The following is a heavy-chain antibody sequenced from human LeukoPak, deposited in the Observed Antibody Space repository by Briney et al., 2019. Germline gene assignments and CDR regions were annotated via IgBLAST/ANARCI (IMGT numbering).Heavy chain of an antibody. J-gene: IGHJ4*02. D-gene: IGHD3-22*01. CDR3: AREGYDSSYYYYLDY. CDR2: IYHSGST. Sequence: SETLSLTCTVSGGSISSGDYYWSWIRQHPGKGLEWIGNIYHSGSTYYNPSLKSRVTISVDTSKSQFSLKLSSVTAADTAVYYCAREGYDSSYYYYLDYWGQGTLVTVSS. CDR1: GGSISSGDYY. V-gene: IGHV4-31*03.